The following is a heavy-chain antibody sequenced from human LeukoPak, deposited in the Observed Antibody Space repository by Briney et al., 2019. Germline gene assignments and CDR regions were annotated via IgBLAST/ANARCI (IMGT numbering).Heavy chain of an antibody. J-gene: IGHJ6*02. D-gene: IGHD6-19*01. CDR2: ISYDGSNK. CDR1: GFTFSSYG. Sequence: GGSLRLSCAASGFTFSSYGMHWVRQAPGKGLEWVAVISYDGSNKYYADSVKGRFTISRDNSKNTLYLQMNSLRAEDTAVYYCAKDLAVAGTNYHYGMDVWGQGTTVTVSS. CDR3: AKDLAVAGTNYHYGMDV. V-gene: IGHV3-30*18.